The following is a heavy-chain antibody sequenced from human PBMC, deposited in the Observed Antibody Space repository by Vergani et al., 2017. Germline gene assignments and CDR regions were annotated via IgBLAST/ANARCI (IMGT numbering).Heavy chain of an antibody. CDR1: GGSISSYY. D-gene: IGHD1-26*01. CDR3: AREVGATSMDV. V-gene: IGHV4-59*01. J-gene: IGHJ6*02. Sequence: QVQLQESGPGLVKPSETLSLTCTVSGGSISSYYWSWIRQPPGKGLEWIGYIYYSGSTNYNPSLKSRVTISVDTSKNQCALKLSSVTAADTAVYYCAREVGATSMDVWGQGTTVTVSS. CDR2: IYYSGST.